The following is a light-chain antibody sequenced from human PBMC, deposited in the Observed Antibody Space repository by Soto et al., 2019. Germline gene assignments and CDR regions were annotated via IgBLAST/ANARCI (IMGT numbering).Light chain of an antibody. V-gene: IGKV1-5*01. J-gene: IGKJ1*01. CDR3: QQYNSYSGWT. CDR1: QSISSW. CDR2: DAS. Sequence: DIQMTQSPSTLSASVGDRVTITCRASQSISSWLAWYQQKPGKAPKLLIYDASSLESGVPSRFSGSGSGTEFTLTISSLQPDDFATYYCQQYNSYSGWTFCQGTKVEIK.